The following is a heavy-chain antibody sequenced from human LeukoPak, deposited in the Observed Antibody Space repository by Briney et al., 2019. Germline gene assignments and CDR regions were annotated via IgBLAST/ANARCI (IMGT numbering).Heavy chain of an antibody. V-gene: IGHV3-33*01. CDR3: AGDPGYYDSSGYSSGMDV. D-gene: IGHD3-22*01. J-gene: IGHJ6*02. Sequence: PGRSLRLSCAASGFTFSSYGMHWVRQAPGKGLEWVAVIWYDGSNKYYADSVKGRFTISRDNSKNTLYLQMNSLRAEDTAVYYCAGDPGYYDSSGYSSGMDVWGQGTTVTVSS. CDR2: IWYDGSNK. CDR1: GFTFSSYG.